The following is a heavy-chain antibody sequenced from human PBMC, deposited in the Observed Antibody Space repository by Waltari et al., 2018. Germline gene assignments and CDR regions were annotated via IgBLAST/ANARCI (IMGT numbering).Heavy chain of an antibody. D-gene: IGHD2-15*01. CDR1: GSSMGSRDF. CDR3: ARDRGRGLYLDS. Sequence: QLQLQQSGPGLVKPSESLSLTSPVSGSSMGSRDFWSWVRQSPGKGLEWIGQVHRSGRTNYNPSLASRVTMSIDTSNNQFSLKVTSATAADTAIYYCARDRGRGLYLDSWGQGILVTVSP. CDR2: VHRSGRT. J-gene: IGHJ4*02. V-gene: IGHV4-4*02.